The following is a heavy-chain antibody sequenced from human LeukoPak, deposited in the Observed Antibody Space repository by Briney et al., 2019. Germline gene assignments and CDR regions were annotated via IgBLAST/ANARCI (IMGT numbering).Heavy chain of an antibody. D-gene: IGHD6-6*01. CDR3: ARDLEEMDSSSKVDY. CDR1: GGSISSYY. Sequence: LSLTCTVSGGSISSYYWSWVRQAPGKGLEWVAVISYDGSNKYYADSVKGRFTISRDNSKNTLYLQMNSLRAEDTAVYYCARDLEEMDSSSKVDYWGQGTLVTVSS. V-gene: IGHV3-30-3*01. CDR2: ISYDGSNK. J-gene: IGHJ4*02.